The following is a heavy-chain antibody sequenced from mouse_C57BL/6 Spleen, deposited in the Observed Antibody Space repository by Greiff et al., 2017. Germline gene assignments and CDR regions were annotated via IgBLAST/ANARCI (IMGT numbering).Heavy chain of an antibody. V-gene: IGHV6-6*01. CDR3: TRLYDYDPPYALDY. Sequence: EVKLVESGGGLVQPGGSMKLSCAASGFTFSDAWMDWVRQSPEKGLEWVAEIRNKANNHATYYAESVKGRFTISRDDSKSSVYLQMNSLRAEDTGIYYCTRLYDYDPPYALDYWGQGTSVTVSS. CDR1: GFTFSDAW. CDR2: IRNKANNHAT. D-gene: IGHD2-4*01. J-gene: IGHJ4*01.